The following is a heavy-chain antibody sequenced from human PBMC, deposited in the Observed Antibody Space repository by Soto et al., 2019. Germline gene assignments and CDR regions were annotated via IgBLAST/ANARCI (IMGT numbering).Heavy chain of an antibody. Sequence: QVALVESGGGVVQPGASLRLSCVASGFTFSDFPLHWVRRAPGKGLEWVAVISYDGNDESYSDSVKGRFTISRDNSKTTVYLQMSSLRADDMAVYHCARDMRHDYASGRLDYLCQGTLVTVSS. D-gene: IGHD3-10*01. CDR3: ARDMRHDYASGRLDY. CDR1: GFTFSDFP. CDR2: ISYDGNDE. V-gene: IGHV3-30-3*01. J-gene: IGHJ4*02.